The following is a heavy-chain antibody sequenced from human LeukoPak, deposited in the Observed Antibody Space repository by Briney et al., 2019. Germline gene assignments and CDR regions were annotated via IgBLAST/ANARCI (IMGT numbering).Heavy chain of an antibody. D-gene: IGHD3-22*01. J-gene: IGHJ4*02. CDR3: ARRCRTYYYDSSGYSY. CDR2: INHSGST. V-gene: IGHV4-34*01. CDR1: GGSFSGYY. Sequence: SETLSLTCAVYGGSFSGYYWSWIRQPPGKGLEWIGEINHSGSTNYNPSLKSRVTISVDTSKNQFSLKLSSVTAADTAVYYCARRCRTYYYDSSGYSYWGQGTLVTVSS.